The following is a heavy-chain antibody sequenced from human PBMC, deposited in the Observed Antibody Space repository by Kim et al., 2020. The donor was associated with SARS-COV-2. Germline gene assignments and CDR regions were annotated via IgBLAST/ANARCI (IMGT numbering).Heavy chain of an antibody. CDR3: ARDKVRGHPDDFDF. V-gene: IGHV3-30*04. Sequence: GGSLRLSCAASGFTFNTYPFHWVRQSPGKGLEWVAVISYDGKIQKYADSVKGRFTISRDDSRNTLYLQMNSLRAEDTALYYCARDKVRGHPDDFDFWGQGTLVTVSS. D-gene: IGHD6-25*01. J-gene: IGHJ4*02. CDR2: ISYDGKIQ. CDR1: GFTFNTYP.